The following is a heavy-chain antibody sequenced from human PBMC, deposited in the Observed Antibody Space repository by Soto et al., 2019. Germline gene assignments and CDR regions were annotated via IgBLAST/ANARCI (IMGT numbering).Heavy chain of an antibody. J-gene: IGHJ4*02. V-gene: IGHV4-59*01. CDR3: ARDLAAVTRDFDY. CDR2: VYYTGTT. D-gene: IGHD6-13*01. Sequence: QVQLQESGPGLLKPSETLSLTCTVSGGSISSYFYIWVRQPPGKGLEWIGSVYYTGTTDYNPSLKSRVTISVDTSKTQFSLNLRSVTAADKAVYYCARDLAAVTRDFDYWGRGTLVTVSS. CDR1: GGSISSYF.